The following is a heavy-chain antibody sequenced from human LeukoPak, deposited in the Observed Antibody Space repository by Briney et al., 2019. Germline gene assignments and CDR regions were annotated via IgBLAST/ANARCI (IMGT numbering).Heavy chain of an antibody. D-gene: IGHD3-10*01. CDR2: IYYSGST. Sequence: SETLSLTCTVSGGSISSSSYYWGWIRQPPGKGLEWIGSIYYSGSTYYNPSLKSRVTISVDTSKNQFSLKLSSVTAADTAVYYCATSPSGFTQFMGWGIYYNKFDYWGQGTRVTVSS. J-gene: IGHJ4*02. CDR1: GGSISSSSYY. V-gene: IGHV4-39*07. CDR3: ATSPSGFTQFMGWGIYYNKFDY.